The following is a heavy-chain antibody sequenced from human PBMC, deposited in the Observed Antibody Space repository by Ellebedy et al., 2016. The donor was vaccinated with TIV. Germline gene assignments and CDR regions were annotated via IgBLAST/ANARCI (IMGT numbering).Heavy chain of an antibody. D-gene: IGHD3-22*01. CDR1: RIAFDLYG. CDR2: ISYEGSNE. V-gene: IGHV3-30-3*01. CDR3: ARGGTYSYDSSSYPDFDY. J-gene: IGHJ4*02. Sequence: GGSLRLXXVASRIAFDLYGMHWVRQAPGKGLEWVTVISYEGSNEYYADSVKGRFTISRDNSKNTLYLQMNSLRAEDTAVYYCARGGTYSYDSSSYPDFDYWGQGTLVTVSS.